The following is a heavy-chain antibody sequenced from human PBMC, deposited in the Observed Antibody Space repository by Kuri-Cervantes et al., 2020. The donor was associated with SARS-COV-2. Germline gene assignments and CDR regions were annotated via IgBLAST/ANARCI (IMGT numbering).Heavy chain of an antibody. CDR2: IDSGGNT. V-gene: IGHV3-53*01. CDR1: AFIFSDYY. D-gene: IGHD3-10*01. Sequence: GESLKISCAASAFIFSDYYMSRIRQAPGKGLEWVSTIDSGGNTNYADSVKGRFTVSRDNSKNTLHLRMNGLRAEDTAMYYCARVLSWFPDYWGQGTLVTVSS. J-gene: IGHJ4*02. CDR3: ARVLSWFPDY.